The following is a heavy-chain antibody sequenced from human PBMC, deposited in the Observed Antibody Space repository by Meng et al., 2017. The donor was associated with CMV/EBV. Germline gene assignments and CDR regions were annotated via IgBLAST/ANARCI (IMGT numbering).Heavy chain of an antibody. CDR3: ASDCSSTSCSYYYYGMDV. J-gene: IGHJ6*02. D-gene: IGHD2-2*01. V-gene: IGHV3-9*01. CDR2: ISWNSGSI. CDR1: GFTFDDYA. Sequence: LSLTCAASGFTFDDYAMHWVRQAPGKGLEWVSGISWNSGSIGYADSVKGRFTISRDNAKNSLYLQMNSLRAEDTAVYYCASDCSSTSCSYYYYGMDVWGQGTTVTVSS.